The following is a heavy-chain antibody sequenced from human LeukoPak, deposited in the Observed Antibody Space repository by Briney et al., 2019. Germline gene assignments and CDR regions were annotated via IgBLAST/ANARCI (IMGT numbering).Heavy chain of an antibody. CDR3: AALQAQYSSSWYNWFDP. Sequence: SVKVSCKASGGTFSSYAISWVRQAPGQGLEWMGGIIPIFGTANYAQKFQGRVTITADKSTSTAYMELSSLRSEDTAVYYCAALQAQYSSSWYNWFDPWGQGTLVTVSS. CDR1: GGTFSSYA. CDR2: IIPIFGTA. J-gene: IGHJ5*02. V-gene: IGHV1-69*06. D-gene: IGHD6-13*01.